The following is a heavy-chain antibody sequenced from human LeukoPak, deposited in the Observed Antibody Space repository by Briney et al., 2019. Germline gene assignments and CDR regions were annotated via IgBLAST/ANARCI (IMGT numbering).Heavy chain of an antibody. J-gene: IGHJ4*02. CDR2: ISAYNGNT. D-gene: IGHD5-18*01. Sequence: GASVKVSCKASGYTFTSYGISWVRQAPGQGLEWMGWISAYNGNTNYAQKLQGRVTMTTDTSTSTAYMELRSLRSDDTAVYYCAIGPYSYGLFSAFDYWGQGTLVTVSS. CDR1: GYTFTSYG. V-gene: IGHV1-18*01. CDR3: AIGPYSYGLFSAFDY.